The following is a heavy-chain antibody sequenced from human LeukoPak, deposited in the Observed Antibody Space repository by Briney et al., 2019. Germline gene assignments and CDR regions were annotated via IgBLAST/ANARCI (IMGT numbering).Heavy chain of an antibody. CDR1: GFTFDDYA. CDR3: ATYPFDY. Sequence: GRSLRLSCAASGFTFDDYAMHWVRQAPGKGLEWVSGISWNSGSIGYADSVKGRFTISRDNARNSLYLQMNSLRAEDTAVYYCATYPFDYWGQGTLVTVSS. J-gene: IGHJ4*02. CDR2: ISWNSGSI. V-gene: IGHV3-9*01.